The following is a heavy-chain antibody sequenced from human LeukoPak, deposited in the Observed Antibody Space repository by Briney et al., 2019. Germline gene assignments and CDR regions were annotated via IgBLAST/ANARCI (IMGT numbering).Heavy chain of an antibody. D-gene: IGHD4-17*01. CDR3: ARAQGRSTTAYFDY. CDR1: GGSISSGSYY. Sequence: PSQTLSLTCTVSGGSISSGSYYWNWVRQPAGKGLEWIGRIYISGSTNYNPSLESRVTIPVDTSKNQFSLKLSSVTAADTAVYHCARAQGRSTTAYFDYWGQGTLVTVSS. V-gene: IGHV4-61*02. J-gene: IGHJ4*02. CDR2: IYISGST.